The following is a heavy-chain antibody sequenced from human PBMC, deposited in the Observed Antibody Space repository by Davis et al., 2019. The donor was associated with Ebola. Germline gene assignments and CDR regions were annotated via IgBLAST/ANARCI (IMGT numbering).Heavy chain of an antibody. CDR1: GYTFTSYD. D-gene: IGHD2-2*01. V-gene: IGHV1-8*01. CDR3: ARGRYCSSTSCLVYYYYGMDV. J-gene: IGHJ6*02. Sequence: ASVKVSCKASGYTFTSYDINWVRQATGQGLEWMGWMNPNSGNTGYAQQFQGRVTMTRNTSISTAYMELSSLRSEDTAVYYCARGRYCSSTSCLVYYYYGMDVWGQGTTVTVSS. CDR2: MNPNSGNT.